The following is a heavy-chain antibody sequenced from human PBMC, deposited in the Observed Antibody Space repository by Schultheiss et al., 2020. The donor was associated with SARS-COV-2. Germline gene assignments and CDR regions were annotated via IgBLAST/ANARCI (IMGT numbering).Heavy chain of an antibody. CDR1: GGSFSGYY. CDR2: IYYSGST. J-gene: IGHJ5*02. Sequence: SETLSLTCAVYGGSFSGYYWSWIRQPPGKGMEWIGYIYYSGSTNYNPSLKSRVTISVDTSKNQFSLKLSSVTAADTAVYYCARVRGRESWFDPWGQGTLVTVSS. CDR3: ARVRGRESWFDP. V-gene: IGHV4-59*12. D-gene: IGHD3-10*01.